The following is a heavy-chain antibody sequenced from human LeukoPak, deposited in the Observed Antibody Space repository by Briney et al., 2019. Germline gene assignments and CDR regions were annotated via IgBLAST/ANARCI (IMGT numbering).Heavy chain of an antibody. Sequence: LAGGSLRLSCAASGFTFSSYAMHWVRQAPGKGLEWVALILYDGSTRDYVDSEKGRFTTSRDNSINTLYLQMDSLRPEDTAVYYCARAPYSSGWYYLDYWGQGTPVTVSS. CDR3: ARAPYSSGWYYLDY. V-gene: IGHV3-30*04. J-gene: IGHJ4*02. CDR1: GFTFSSYA. CDR2: ILYDGSTR. D-gene: IGHD6-19*01.